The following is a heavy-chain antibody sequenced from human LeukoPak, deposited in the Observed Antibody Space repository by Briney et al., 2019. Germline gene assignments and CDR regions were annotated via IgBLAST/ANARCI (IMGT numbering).Heavy chain of an antibody. CDR2: IYSGSST. CDR3: ARFSSNGVSEFAY. D-gene: IGHD2-8*01. J-gene: IGHJ4*02. Sequence: GGSLRLSGAASGFTVSSTYMSWVRQAPGKALGWVSVIYSGSSTYYADSVKGRFTISRDNSTNTLYLQMNSLRAEDTAVYYCARFSSNGVSEFAYWGQGTLVTVSS. CDR1: GFTVSSTY. V-gene: IGHV3-66*02.